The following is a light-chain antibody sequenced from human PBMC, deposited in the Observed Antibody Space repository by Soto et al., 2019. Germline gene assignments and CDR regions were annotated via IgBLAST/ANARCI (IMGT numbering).Light chain of an antibody. V-gene: IGLV2-14*03. Sequence: QSVLAQPASLSGSPGQSITISCTGTSSDVGGYDYVSWYQQHAGKAPKLMIYDVSNRPSGVSNRFSGSKSGNTASLTISGLQAEDEADYFCSSYTSSSILIFGGGTKVTVL. CDR2: DVS. CDR1: SSDVGGYDY. CDR3: SSYTSSSILI. J-gene: IGLJ2*01.